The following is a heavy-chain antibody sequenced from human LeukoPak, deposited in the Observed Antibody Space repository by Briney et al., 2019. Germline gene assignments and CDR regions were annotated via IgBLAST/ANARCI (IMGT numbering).Heavy chain of an antibody. Sequence: GGSLGLSCAASGFTFSTYAMHWVRQAPGKGLEWVAVIWYDGSNKYYADSVKGRFTISRDNSKNTLFLQMNSLRAEDTAVYYCARAQLEQLWLLFDYWGQGTLVTVSS. D-gene: IGHD5-18*01. CDR2: IWYDGSNK. CDR1: GFTFSTYA. J-gene: IGHJ4*02. CDR3: ARAQLEQLWLLFDY. V-gene: IGHV3-33*01.